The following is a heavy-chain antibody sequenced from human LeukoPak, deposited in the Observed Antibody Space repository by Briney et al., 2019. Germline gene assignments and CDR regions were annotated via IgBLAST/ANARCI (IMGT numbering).Heavy chain of an antibody. CDR1: GFSFDDYA. CDR3: AVLSGSSSWYDLFDY. Sequence: GGSLRLSCAASGFSFDDYAMSWVRQAPGKGLEWVSAISGSGGSTYYADSVKGRFTISRDNSKNTLYLQMNSLRAEDTAVYYCAVLSGSSSWYDLFDYWGQGTLVTVSS. J-gene: IGHJ4*02. D-gene: IGHD6-13*01. V-gene: IGHV3-23*01. CDR2: ISGSGGST.